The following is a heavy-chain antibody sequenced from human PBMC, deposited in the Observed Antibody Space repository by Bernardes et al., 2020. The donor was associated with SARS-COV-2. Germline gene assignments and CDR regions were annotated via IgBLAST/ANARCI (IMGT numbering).Heavy chain of an antibody. V-gene: IGHV3-21*01. D-gene: IGHD3-3*01. CDR1: GFTFSSYS. CDR2: ISSSSSYI. Sequence: GGSLRLSCAASGFTFSSYSMNWVRQAPGKGLEWVSSISSSSSYIYYADSVKCRFTISRDNAKNSLYLQMNSLRAEDTAVYYCARVITIFGVVIDYWCQGTLVSVSS. J-gene: IGHJ4*02. CDR3: ARVITIFGVVIDY.